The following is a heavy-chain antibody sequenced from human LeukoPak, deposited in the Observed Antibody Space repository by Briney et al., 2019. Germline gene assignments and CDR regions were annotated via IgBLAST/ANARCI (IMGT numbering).Heavy chain of an antibody. V-gene: IGHV4-59*11. CDR3: ARVFRGVVTSNWFDP. CDR2: VYDNGNT. Sequence: SETLSLTCTVSGGSITGHYWTWIRQSPAKGREWIGFVYDNGNTNYNPSLQSRASMSVDTSTNQLSMKMTSVTAAGTAIYYCARVFRGVVTSNWFDPWGQGTLVTVSS. J-gene: IGHJ5*02. D-gene: IGHD2-21*02. CDR1: GGSITGHY.